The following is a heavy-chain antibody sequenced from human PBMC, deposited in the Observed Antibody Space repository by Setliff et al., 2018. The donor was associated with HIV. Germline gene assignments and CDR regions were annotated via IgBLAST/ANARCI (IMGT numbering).Heavy chain of an antibody. V-gene: IGHV4-34*01. J-gene: IGHJ4*02. CDR1: GGSFSAYS. CDR3: GRRAEDYYDTSGYYYGYYFDY. Sequence: SETLSLTCAVYGGSFSAYSWSWIRQPPGKGLEWIGEICHSGSANYNPSLRSRVNMSIDTSTRQFSLNLTSVTAADTAVYYCGRRAEDYYDTSGYYYGYYFDYWGQGTLVTVSS. D-gene: IGHD3-22*01. CDR2: ICHSGSA.